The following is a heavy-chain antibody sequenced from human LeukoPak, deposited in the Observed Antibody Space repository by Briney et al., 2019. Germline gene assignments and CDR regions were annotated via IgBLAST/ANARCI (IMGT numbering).Heavy chain of an antibody. D-gene: IGHD3-10*01. V-gene: IGHV3-7*03. CDR3: AKATEGMYYYYGMNV. Sequence: GGSLRLSCAASGFTFSSYWMSWVRQAPGKGLEWVANIKQDGSEKYYVDSVKGRFTISRDNSKNTLYLQMNSLRAEDTAIYYCAKATEGMYYYYGMNVWGQGTTVTVSS. CDR2: IKQDGSEK. CDR1: GFTFSSYW. J-gene: IGHJ6*02.